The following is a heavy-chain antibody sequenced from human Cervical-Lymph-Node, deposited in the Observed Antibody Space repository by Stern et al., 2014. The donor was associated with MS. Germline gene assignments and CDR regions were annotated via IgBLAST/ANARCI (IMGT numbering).Heavy chain of an antibody. Sequence: VQLVESGPGLVKPSQTLSLTCTVSGGSISSSGYYWSWIRQPADKGLEWIGRIHDSGSTYYNPSLKSRVTISMDTAQNQFSLNLTSVTAADTAVYYCATTRWDLFTWNWFDPWGQGTLVTVSS. D-gene: IGHD1-26*01. CDR1: GGSISSSGYY. CDR2: IHDSGST. CDR3: ATTRWDLFTWNWFDP. J-gene: IGHJ5*02. V-gene: IGHV4-61*02.